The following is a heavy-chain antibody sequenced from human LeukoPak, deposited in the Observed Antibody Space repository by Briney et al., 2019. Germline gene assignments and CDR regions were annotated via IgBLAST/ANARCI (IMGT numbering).Heavy chain of an antibody. J-gene: IGHJ3*02. Sequence: GASVKVSCKASAYTFTSYYMHWVRQAPGQGLEWMGIINPSGGSTSYAQKFQGRVTMTRDTSASTVYMELSSLRSEDTAAYYCARDGGYGPVDGGFGILGQGKMVTVSS. CDR3: ARDGGYGPVDGGFGI. CDR2: INPSGGST. CDR1: AYTFTSYY. D-gene: IGHD5-18*01. V-gene: IGHV1-46*01.